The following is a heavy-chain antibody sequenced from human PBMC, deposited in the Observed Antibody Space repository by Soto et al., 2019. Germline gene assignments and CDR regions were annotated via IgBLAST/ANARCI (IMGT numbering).Heavy chain of an antibody. CDR2: ISSSGSTT. CDR1: GFTFSNYN. V-gene: IGHV3-48*02. Sequence: EVQLVESGGGLVQPVGSLRLSCGASGFTFSNYNMNWVRQAPGKVLEWVSYISSSGSTTYYADSVKGRFTISRDNAKDSLFLQMNSLRDEDTAVYYCARDAFDYDATGYHSDYWGQGTLVTVSS. D-gene: IGHD3-22*01. CDR3: ARDAFDYDATGYHSDY. J-gene: IGHJ4*02.